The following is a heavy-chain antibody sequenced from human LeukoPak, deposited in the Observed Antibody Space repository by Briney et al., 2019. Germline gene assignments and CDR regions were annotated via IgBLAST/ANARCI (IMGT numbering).Heavy chain of an antibody. D-gene: IGHD3-10*01. J-gene: IGHJ5*02. CDR2: GTT. CDR1: GGSISSGSYY. V-gene: IGHV4-39*01. Sequence: SETLSLTCPVSGGSISSGSYYWGWVRQPPGKGPEWIGSGTTYYNPSLQSRVTISVDTSRNQFSLKLSSVTAADTAVYYCARTGGYMVWGVQNWFEPWGQGTLVTVSA. CDR3: ARTGGYMVWGVQNWFEP.